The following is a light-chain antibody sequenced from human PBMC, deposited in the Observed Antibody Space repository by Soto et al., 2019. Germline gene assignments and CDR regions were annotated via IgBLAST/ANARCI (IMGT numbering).Light chain of an antibody. J-gene: IGKJ5*01. CDR1: QSVTSS. CDR2: GAS. CDR3: QQYNNWPIT. Sequence: EIVMTQSPATLSVSPVEGATLSCRASQSVTSSLAWYQQKPGQAPSLLIYGASTRATGIPARFSGSGSGTEFTLTISSLQSEDFAVYYCQQYNNWPITFGQGTRLEI. V-gene: IGKV3-15*01.